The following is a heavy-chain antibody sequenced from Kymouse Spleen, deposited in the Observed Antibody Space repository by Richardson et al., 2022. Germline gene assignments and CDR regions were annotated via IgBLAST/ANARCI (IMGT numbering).Heavy chain of an antibody. J-gene: IGHJ4*02. CDR3: AKDPPYYDILTGYFDY. CDR2: ISGSGGST. Sequence: EVQLVESGGGLVQPGGSLRLSCAASGFTFSSYAMSWVRQAPGKGLEWVSAISGSGGSTYYADSVKGRFTISRDNSKNTLYLQMNSLRAEDTAVYYCAKDPPYYDILTGYFDYWGQGTLVTVSS. CDR1: GFTFSSYA. V-gene: IGHV3-23*04. D-gene: IGHD3-9*01.